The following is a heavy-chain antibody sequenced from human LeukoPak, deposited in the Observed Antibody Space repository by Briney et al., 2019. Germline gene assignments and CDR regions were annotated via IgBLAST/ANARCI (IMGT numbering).Heavy chain of an antibody. Sequence: GGSLRLSCAASGFTFSSYEMNWVRQAPGKGLEWVSYISSSGSAMYYADSVKGRFTISRDNAKNSLYLQMNSLRAEDTAVYYCAELGITMIGGVWGKGTTVTISS. CDR1: GFTFSSYE. V-gene: IGHV3-48*03. D-gene: IGHD3-10*02. J-gene: IGHJ6*04. CDR3: AELGITMIGGV. CDR2: ISSSGSAM.